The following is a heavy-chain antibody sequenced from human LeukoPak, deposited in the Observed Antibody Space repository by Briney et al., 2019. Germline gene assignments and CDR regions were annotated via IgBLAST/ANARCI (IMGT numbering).Heavy chain of an antibody. J-gene: IGHJ5*02. V-gene: IGHV1-18*01. D-gene: IGHD3-22*01. CDR3: ARVYYDSSGYYWNNWFDP. CDR2: ISAYNGNT. Sequence: ASVKVSCKASGYTFTNYGISWVRQAPGQGLEWMGWISAYNGNTNYAQKLQGRVTMTTDTSTSTAYMELRSLRSDDTAVYYCARVYYDSSGYYWNNWFDPWGQGTLVTVSS. CDR1: GYTFTNYG.